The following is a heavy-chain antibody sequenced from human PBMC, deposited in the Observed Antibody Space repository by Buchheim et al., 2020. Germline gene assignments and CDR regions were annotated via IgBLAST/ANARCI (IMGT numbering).Heavy chain of an antibody. CDR1: GFTFSSYA. CDR2: ISGSGGST. J-gene: IGHJ4*02. V-gene: IGHV3-23*04. CDR3: AKDRTPDTSAYFFDY. Sequence: EVQLVESGGDLIQPGGSLRLSCTASGFTFSSYAMCWVRQAPGKGLEWVSAISGSGGSTSYADSVKGRFIISRDNSKNMVYLQMNSLRAEDTAVYYCAKDRTPDTSAYFFDYWGQGTL. D-gene: IGHD3-22*01.